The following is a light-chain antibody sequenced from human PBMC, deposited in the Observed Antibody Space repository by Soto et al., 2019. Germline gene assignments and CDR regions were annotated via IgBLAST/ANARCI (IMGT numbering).Light chain of an antibody. Sequence: QSALTQPASVSGSPGQSITISCTGTSSDVGGYNHVSWYQQHPGEAPKLMIYDVNNRPSGVSNRFSGSKSGNTASLTISGLQADDEADYYCSSFSSRTTVAFGGGTKLTVL. CDR1: SSDVGGYNH. CDR2: DVN. J-gene: IGLJ2*01. V-gene: IGLV2-14*01. CDR3: SSFSSRTTVA.